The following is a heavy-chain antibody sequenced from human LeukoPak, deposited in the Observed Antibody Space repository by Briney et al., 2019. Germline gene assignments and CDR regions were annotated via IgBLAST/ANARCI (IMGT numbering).Heavy chain of an antibody. D-gene: IGHD3-16*01. Sequence: SETLSLTCTVSGGSISSYYWSWIRQPPGKGLEWIGYIYYSGSTNYNPSFKSRVTISVDTSKNQFSLKLSSVTAADTAVYYCARRAYDYYFDYWGQGTLVTVSS. CDR1: GGSISSYY. CDR2: IYYSGST. J-gene: IGHJ4*02. CDR3: ARRAYDYYFDY. V-gene: IGHV4-59*01.